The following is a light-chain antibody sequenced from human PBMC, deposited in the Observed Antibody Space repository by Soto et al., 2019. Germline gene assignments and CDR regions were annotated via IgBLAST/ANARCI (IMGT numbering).Light chain of an antibody. CDR3: SSYTSSSTRV. J-gene: IGLJ2*01. CDR1: SSDVGGYNY. V-gene: IGLV2-14*01. CDR2: EVS. Sequence: QSVLTQPASVSGSPGQSITISCTGTSSDVGGYNYVSWYQQHPGKAHKLIIYEVSNRPSGVSNRFSGSKSGNTASLTISGLQAEDEADYYCSSYTSSSTRVFGGGTKLTVL.